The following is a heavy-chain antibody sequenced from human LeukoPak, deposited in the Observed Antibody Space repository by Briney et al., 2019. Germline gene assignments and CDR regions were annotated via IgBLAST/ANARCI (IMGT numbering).Heavy chain of an antibody. CDR3: ARRVDLKGGFDP. CDR1: GGSFSSTSYS. V-gene: IGHV4-39*01. D-gene: IGHD6-25*01. J-gene: IGHJ5*02. Sequence: KPSETLSLTCTVSGGSFSSTSYSWGWIRQPPGKALEWIGNFYYSGSTYYNPSLKSRVTISGDTSMKQLSLKVTSVTAADTAVYYCARRVDLKGGFDPWGQGTLVTVSS. CDR2: FYYSGST.